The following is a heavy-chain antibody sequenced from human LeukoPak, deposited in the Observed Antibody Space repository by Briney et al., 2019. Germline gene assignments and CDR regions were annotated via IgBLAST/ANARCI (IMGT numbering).Heavy chain of an antibody. V-gene: IGHV4-59*01. D-gene: IGHD3-3*01. J-gene: IGHJ6*03. CDR3: ARVWSGYKYRDYYYYMDV. CDR1: GGSISSYY. CDR2: IYYSGST. Sequence: SETLSLTCTVSGGSISSYYWSWIRQPPGKGLEWIGYIYYSGSTNYNPSLKSRVTISVDTSKNQFSLKLSSVTAADTAVYYCARVWSGYKYRDYYYYMDVWGKGTTVTVSS.